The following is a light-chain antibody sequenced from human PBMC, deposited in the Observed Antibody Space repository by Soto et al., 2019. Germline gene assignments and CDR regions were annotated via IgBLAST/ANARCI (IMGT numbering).Light chain of an antibody. Sequence: DIVMTQSPLSLPVTPGEPASISCRSSQSLLLSNGYNYLDWYLQKPGQSPQLLIYLGSNRASGVPDRFSGSGSGTDFTLTISRVEAEDVGVYYCMQALQTRTFGQGTKVEI. CDR2: LGS. CDR1: QSLLLSNGYNY. V-gene: IGKV2-28*01. CDR3: MQALQTRT. J-gene: IGKJ1*01.